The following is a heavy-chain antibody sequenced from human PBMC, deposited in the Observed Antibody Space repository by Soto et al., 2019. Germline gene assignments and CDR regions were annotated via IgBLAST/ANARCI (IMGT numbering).Heavy chain of an antibody. CDR2: ISAYNGNT. J-gene: IGHJ5*02. D-gene: IGHD3-22*01. V-gene: IGHV1-18*01. CDR1: GYTFTSYG. CDR3: ARVRAEVALRNMIVVVPWFDP. Sequence: QVQLVQSGAEVKKPGASVKVSCKASGYTFTSYGISWVRQAPGQGLEWMGWISAYNGNTNYAQKLQGRVTMTTDTSTSTAYMELRSLRSDDTAVYYCARVRAEVALRNMIVVVPWFDPWGQGTLVTVSS.